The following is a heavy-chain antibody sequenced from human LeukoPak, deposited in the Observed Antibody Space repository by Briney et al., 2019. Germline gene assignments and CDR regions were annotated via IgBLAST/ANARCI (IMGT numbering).Heavy chain of an antibody. CDR1: GGSFSGYY. V-gene: IGHV4-34*01. D-gene: IGHD5-18*01. Sequence: PSETLSLTCAVYGGSFSGYYWSWIRQPPGKGLEWIGYIYYSGSTYYNPSLKSRVTISVDTSKNQFSLKLSSVTAADTAVYYCARVKRKIGYSYGTPLNNWFDPWGQGTLVTVSS. CDR2: IYYSGST. J-gene: IGHJ5*02. CDR3: ARVKRKIGYSYGTPLNNWFDP.